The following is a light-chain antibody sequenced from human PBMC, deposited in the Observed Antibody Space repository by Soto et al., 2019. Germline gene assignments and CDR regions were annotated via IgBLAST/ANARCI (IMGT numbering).Light chain of an antibody. J-gene: IGKJ2*01. CDR2: GAS. Sequence: EIVLTQSPGTLSLSPGERATLSCRASQSVSSRYFAWYQQKGGQAPRLLFYGASTRATGIPDRFSGSGSGTDFTLTISRLEPEDFAVYYCQQYGSSPPMYTFCQGTRLEIK. CDR1: QSVSSRY. V-gene: IGKV3-20*01. CDR3: QQYGSSPPMYT.